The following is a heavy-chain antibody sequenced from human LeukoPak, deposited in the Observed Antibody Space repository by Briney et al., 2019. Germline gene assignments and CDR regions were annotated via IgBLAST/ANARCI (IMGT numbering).Heavy chain of an antibody. D-gene: IGHD6-13*01. CDR2: ISSSSSYI. CDR1: GFTFSSYS. V-gene: IGHV3-21*01. Sequence: GGSLRLSCAASGFTFSSYSMNWVRQAPGKGLEWVSSISSSSSYIYYADSVKGRFTISRDNAKNSLYLQMNSLRAEDTAVYYCARDPGVRIAAASYYFDYWGQGTLVTVSS. CDR3: ARDPGVRIAAASYYFDY. J-gene: IGHJ4*02.